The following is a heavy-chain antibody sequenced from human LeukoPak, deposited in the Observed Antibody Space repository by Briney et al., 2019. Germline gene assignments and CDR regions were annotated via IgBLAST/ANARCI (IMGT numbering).Heavy chain of an antibody. Sequence: QPGGSLRLSCAASGFTFSSYAMHWVRQAPGKGLEWVAVISYDGSNKYYADSVKGRFTISRDNSKNTLYLQMNSLRAEDTAVYYCARAIRLGVDGDPDNWFDPWGQGTLVTVSS. J-gene: IGHJ5*02. V-gene: IGHV3-30*04. CDR2: ISYDGSNK. CDR3: ARAIRLGVDGDPDNWFDP. D-gene: IGHD4-17*01. CDR1: GFTFSSYA.